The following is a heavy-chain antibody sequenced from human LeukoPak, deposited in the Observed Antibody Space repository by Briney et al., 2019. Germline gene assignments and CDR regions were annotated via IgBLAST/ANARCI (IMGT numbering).Heavy chain of an antibody. Sequence: PSETLSLTCAVYGGSFSGYYWSWIRQPPGKGLEWIGEINHSGSTNYNPSLKSRVTISVDTSKNQFSLKLSSVTAADTAVYYCARGRGMITFAVWGQGTLVTVSS. CDR2: INHSGST. CDR1: GGSFSGYY. J-gene: IGHJ4*02. CDR3: ARGRGMITFAV. V-gene: IGHV4-34*01. D-gene: IGHD3-16*01.